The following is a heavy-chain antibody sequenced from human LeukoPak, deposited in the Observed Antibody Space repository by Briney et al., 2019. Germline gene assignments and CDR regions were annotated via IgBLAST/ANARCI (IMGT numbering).Heavy chain of an antibody. V-gene: IGHV1-2*02. CDR1: GYTFTGYY. D-gene: IGHD3-22*01. CDR2: TNPNSGGT. Sequence: ASVKVSCKASGYTFTGYYMHWVRQAPGQGLEWMGWTNPNSGGTNYAQKFQGRVTMTRDTSISTAYMELSRLRSDDTAVYYCATFDSEGFEYFQHWGQGTLVTVSS. J-gene: IGHJ1*01. CDR3: ATFDSEGFEYFQH.